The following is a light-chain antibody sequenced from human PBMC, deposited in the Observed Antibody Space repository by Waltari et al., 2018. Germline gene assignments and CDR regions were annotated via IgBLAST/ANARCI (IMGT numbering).Light chain of an antibody. J-gene: IGKJ1*01. CDR2: AAS. CDR3: LQDFSYPRT. CDR1: QDIRSD. Sequence: AIQMTQSPSSLSASVGDRVTITCRASQDIRSDLGWYQQKPGKAPTLLIFAASILQSGVSSRFSGSGSVTDFTLTISSLQPDDFATYYCLQDFSYPRTFGQGTRVEF. V-gene: IGKV1-6*01.